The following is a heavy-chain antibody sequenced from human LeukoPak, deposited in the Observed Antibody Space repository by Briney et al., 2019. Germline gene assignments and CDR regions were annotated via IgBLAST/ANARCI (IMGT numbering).Heavy chain of an antibody. CDR1: GYTFTSYY. CDR3: ATGSQPPYCSGGSCYSNWFDR. V-gene: IGHV1-46*01. D-gene: IGHD2-15*01. CDR2: INPSGGST. J-gene: IGHJ5*02. Sequence: ASVKVSCKASGYTFTSYYMHWVRQAPGQGLEWMGIINPSGGSTSYAQKFQGRVTMTRDTSTSTVYMELSSLRSEDTAVYYCATGSQPPYCSGGSCYSNWFDRWGQGTLVTVSS.